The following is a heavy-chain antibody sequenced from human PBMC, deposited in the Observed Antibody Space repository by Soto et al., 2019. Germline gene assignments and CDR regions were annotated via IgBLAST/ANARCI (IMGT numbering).Heavy chain of an antibody. Sequence: SETLSLTCAVSGGSISSSNWWSWVRQPPGKGLEWIGEIYHSGSTNYNPSLKSRVTISVDKSKNQFSLKLSSVTAADTAVYYCARDGGGSSWYYWFDPWGQGTLVTVS. CDR3: ARDGGGSSWYYWFDP. V-gene: IGHV4-4*02. CDR2: IYHSGST. D-gene: IGHD6-13*01. CDR1: GGSISSSNW. J-gene: IGHJ5*02.